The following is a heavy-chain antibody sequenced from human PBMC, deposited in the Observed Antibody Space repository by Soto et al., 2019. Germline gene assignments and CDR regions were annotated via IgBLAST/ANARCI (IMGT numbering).Heavy chain of an antibody. CDR3: ARRYFFDCNGYYYYYYFDN. CDR1: GFTFRNYA. CDR2: ISDNDGST. J-gene: IGHJ4*02. V-gene: IGHV3-23*01. D-gene: IGHD3-22*01. Sequence: GGSLRLSCAASGFTFRNYALSWVRQAPGKGLEWVSGISDNDGSTYYADSVKGRFTISRDNSKNTLYLQMNSLRAEDTAVYFCARRYFFDCNGYYYYYYFDNFGQGSLVTVSS.